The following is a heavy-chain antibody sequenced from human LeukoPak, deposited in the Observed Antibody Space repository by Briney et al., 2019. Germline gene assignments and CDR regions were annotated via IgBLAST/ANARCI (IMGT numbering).Heavy chain of an antibody. Sequence: GGSLRLSCAASGFTFSSYAMSWVRQAPGKGLEWVSVISGSSGNIYYADSVKGRFTISRDNSKNTLYLQMNSLRAEDTAVYYCAKDDRWLQFCCWGQGTLVTVSA. J-gene: IGHJ4*02. D-gene: IGHD5-24*01. V-gene: IGHV3-23*01. CDR1: GFTFSSYA. CDR3: AKDDRWLQFCC. CDR2: ISGSSGNI.